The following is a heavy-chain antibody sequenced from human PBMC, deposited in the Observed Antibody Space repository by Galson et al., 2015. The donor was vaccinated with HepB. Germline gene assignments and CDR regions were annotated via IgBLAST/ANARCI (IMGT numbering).Heavy chain of an antibody. CDR1: GFSLSTSGVA. V-gene: IGHV2-5*01. D-gene: IGHD7-27*01. J-gene: IGHJ4*02. Sequence: PALVKPTQTLTLTCTFSGFSLSTSGVAVGWIRQPPGKALKWLALIYWNDDKRYSPSLKSRVTITKDTSKNQVVLTLTNMDPMDTGTYYCARSRKLGMNFDYWGQGTLVTVSS. CDR2: IYWNDDK. CDR3: ARSRKLGMNFDY.